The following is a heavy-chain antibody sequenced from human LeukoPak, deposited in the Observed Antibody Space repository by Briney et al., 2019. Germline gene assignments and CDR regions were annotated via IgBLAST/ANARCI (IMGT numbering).Heavy chain of an antibody. Sequence: GGSLRRSCAASGFTFDDYAMHWVRQAPGKGLEWVSLISGDGGSTYYADSVKGRFTISRDNSKNSLYLQMNSLRTEDTALYYCAKGIWFGELLNYYYYGMDVWGQGTTVTVSS. CDR1: GFTFDDYA. CDR2: ISGDGGST. J-gene: IGHJ6*02. CDR3: AKGIWFGELLNYYYYGMDV. V-gene: IGHV3-43*02. D-gene: IGHD3-10*01.